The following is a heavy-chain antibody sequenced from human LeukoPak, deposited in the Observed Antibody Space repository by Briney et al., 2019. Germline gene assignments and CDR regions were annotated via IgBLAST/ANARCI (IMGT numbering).Heavy chain of an antibody. CDR2: IHNSGST. D-gene: IGHD6-13*01. Sequence: KPSETLSLTCTVSGGSISTYYWSWIRQPPGKGLEWIGYIHNSGSTNYNPSLQSRVTISVDTSKNQFSLRLTSVTAADTAVYYCAKAVAAAGRFGFDPWGQGTLVTVSS. CDR1: GGSISTYY. V-gene: IGHV4-59*01. J-gene: IGHJ5*02. CDR3: AKAVAAAGRFGFDP.